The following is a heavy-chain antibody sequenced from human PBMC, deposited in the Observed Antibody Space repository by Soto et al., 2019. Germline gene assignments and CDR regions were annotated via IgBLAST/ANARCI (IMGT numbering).Heavy chain of an antibody. CDR1: GFAFSNFG. CDR2: ITSAGSNI. V-gene: IGHV3-30*03. Sequence: QVQLVESGGGVVQPGRSLRLSCKASGFAFSNFGMHWVRQTPGKGLEWVAIITSAGSNIYYGDSVKGRFTISRDDSKRTLYLEMNDLRPEDTAVYYCSSHGDFVYWGQGTLVTVSS. CDR3: SSHGDFVY. J-gene: IGHJ4*02.